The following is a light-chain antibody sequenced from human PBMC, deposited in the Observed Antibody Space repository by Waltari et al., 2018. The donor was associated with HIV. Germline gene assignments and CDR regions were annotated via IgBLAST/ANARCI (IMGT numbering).Light chain of an antibody. J-gene: IGLJ2*01. CDR2: DNT. V-gene: IGLV1-51*01. Sequence: SCSGSSSNIGNNFVSWFQQLPGTAPKLLIYDNTRRPSGIPDRFSGSKSGTSATLGITGLQSGDEADYYCGTWDSSLSAWVFGGETKLTVL. CDR3: GTWDSSLSAWV. CDR1: SSNIGNNF.